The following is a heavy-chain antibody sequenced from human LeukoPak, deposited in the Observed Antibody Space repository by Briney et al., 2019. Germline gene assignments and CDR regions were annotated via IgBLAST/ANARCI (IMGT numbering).Heavy chain of an antibody. V-gene: IGHV4-59*08. CDR3: ARHRAEMATITDDAFDI. Sequence: PSETLSLTCPVHADSINSYYWSRIWQPPGKGLEWIGYIYSNGSPHYNPSLKSRVTISVDTSKKQFTQKLSSVTAAETAVYCGARHRAEMATITDDAFDIWGQGTMVTVSS. D-gene: IGHD5-24*01. CDR1: ADSINSYY. CDR2: IYSNGSP. J-gene: IGHJ3*02.